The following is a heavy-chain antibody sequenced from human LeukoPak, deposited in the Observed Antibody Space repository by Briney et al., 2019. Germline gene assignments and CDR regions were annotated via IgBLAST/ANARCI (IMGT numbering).Heavy chain of an antibody. CDR2: INPNSGGT. CDR3: ARLDYGGNSGGGE. V-gene: IGHV1-2*02. J-gene: IGHJ4*02. CDR1: GYTFTGYY. Sequence: ASVKVSCKASGYTFTGYYMHWVRRAPGQGLEWMGWINPNSGGTNYAQKFQGRVTMARDTSISTAYMELSRLRSDDTAVYYCARLDYGGNSGGGEGGQGTLVTVSS. D-gene: IGHD4-23*01.